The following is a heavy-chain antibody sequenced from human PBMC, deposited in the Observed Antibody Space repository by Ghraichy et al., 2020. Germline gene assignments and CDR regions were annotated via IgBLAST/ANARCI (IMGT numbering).Heavy chain of an antibody. CDR2: IKQDGSEK. J-gene: IGHJ3*02. V-gene: IGHV3-7*04. CDR3: ARSLRYFDRWGAFDI. D-gene: IGHD3-9*01. Sequence: GGSLRLSCAASGFTFSSYWMSWVRQAPGKGLEWVANIKQDGSEKYYVDSVKGRFTISRDNAKNSLYLQMNSLRAEDTAVYYCARSLRYFDRWGAFDIWGQGTIVTVSS. CDR1: GFTFSSYW.